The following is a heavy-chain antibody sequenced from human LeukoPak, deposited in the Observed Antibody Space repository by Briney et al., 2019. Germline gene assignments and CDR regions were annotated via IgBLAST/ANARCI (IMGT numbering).Heavy chain of an antibody. V-gene: IGHV3-48*03. J-gene: IGHJ4*02. D-gene: IGHD3-10*01. CDR2: ISSSGSTI. CDR1: GFTFSSYE. CDR3: ARASSRGLGQDFDY. Sequence: GGSLRLSCAASGFTFSSYEMNWVRQAPGKGLEWVSYISSSGSTIYYADSVKGRFTNSRDNAKNSLYLQMNSLRAEDTAVYYCARASSRGLGQDFDYWGQGTLVTVSS.